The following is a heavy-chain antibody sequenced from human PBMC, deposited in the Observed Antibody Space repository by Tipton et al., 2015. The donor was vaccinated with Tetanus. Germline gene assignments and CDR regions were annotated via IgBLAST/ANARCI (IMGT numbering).Heavy chain of an antibody. CDR2: IYSGSTT. CDR1: GGSVTSTY. D-gene: IGHD6-19*01. CDR3: ARAPFDFSDYFDL. V-gene: IGHV3-53*01. Sequence: LSLTCTVSGGSVTSTYMAWVRQTPGKGLEWVSSIYSGSTTYYRDSVRGRFTISRDSSKNSFHLQLNNLRDEDTAIYFCARAPFDFSDYFDLWGQGTPVTVSS. J-gene: IGHJ4*02.